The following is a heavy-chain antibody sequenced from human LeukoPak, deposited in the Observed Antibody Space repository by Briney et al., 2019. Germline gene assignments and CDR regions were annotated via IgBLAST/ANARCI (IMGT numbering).Heavy chain of an antibody. J-gene: IGHJ5*02. CDR3: ARDWVRWDIVVVPAA. D-gene: IGHD2-2*01. Sequence: PGGSLRLSCAASGFTFSSYSMNWVRQAPGKGLEWVSSISSSSSYTYYADSVKGRFTISRDNAKNSLYLQMNSLRAEDTAVYYCARDWVRWDIVVVPAAWGQGTLVTVSS. CDR1: GFTFSSYS. V-gene: IGHV3-21*01. CDR2: ISSSSSYT.